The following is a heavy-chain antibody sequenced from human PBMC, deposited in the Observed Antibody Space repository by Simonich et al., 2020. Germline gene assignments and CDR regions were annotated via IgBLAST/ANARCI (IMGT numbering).Heavy chain of an antibody. CDR3: ARDYSNYDAFDI. Sequence: EVQLVESGGGLVQPGGSLRLSCAASGFTFSSYWMHWVRQAPGKGLVWLSSINSDGSTTSYADSVKGRFTISRDNAKNTLYLQMNSLRAEDTAVYYCARDYSNYDAFDIWGQGTMVTVSS. CDR1: GFTFSSYW. CDR2: INSDGSTT. J-gene: IGHJ3*02. V-gene: IGHV3-74*01. D-gene: IGHD4-4*01.